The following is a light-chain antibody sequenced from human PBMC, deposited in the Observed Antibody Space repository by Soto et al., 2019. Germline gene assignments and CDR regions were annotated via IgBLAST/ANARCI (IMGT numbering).Light chain of an antibody. J-gene: IGLJ3*02. V-gene: IGLV2-23*01. Sequence: QSALTQPASVSGSPGQSITISCTGTSSDVGSYNLVSWYQQHPGKAPKLMIYEGSKRPSGVSNRFSGSKSGITASLTISGLQAEDEADYYCCSYAGSSTWVFGGGTK. CDR3: CSYAGSSTWV. CDR1: SSDVGSYNL. CDR2: EGS.